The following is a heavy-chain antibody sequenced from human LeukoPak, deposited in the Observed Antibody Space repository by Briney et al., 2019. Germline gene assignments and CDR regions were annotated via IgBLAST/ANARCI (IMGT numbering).Heavy chain of an antibody. J-gene: IGHJ4*02. V-gene: IGHV4-38-2*02. CDR2: IYHSGST. Sequence: PSETLSLTCTVSGYSMSSGYYWAWIRQPPGKGLEWIASIYHSGSTYYNPSLKRRVTISVDTSKNQFSLKLSSVTAADTAFYYCARQGQLPTAVFPFDYWGQGTLVTVSS. D-gene: IGHD2-2*01. CDR3: ARQGQLPTAVFPFDY. CDR1: GYSMSSGYY.